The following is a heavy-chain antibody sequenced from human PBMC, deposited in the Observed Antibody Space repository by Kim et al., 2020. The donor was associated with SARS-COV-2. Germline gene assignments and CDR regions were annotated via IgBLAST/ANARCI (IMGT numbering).Heavy chain of an antibody. CDR3: GSYRTLIEGAGYGMDV. CDR2: IYLGDSNT. D-gene: IGHD3-22*01. V-gene: IGHV5-51*01. CDR1: GYSFTNNW. J-gene: IGHJ6*02. Sequence: GESLKISCKGSGYSFTNNWIGWVRQVPGKGLEWMGIIYLGDSNTQYSPSFQGQVTFSADKSINTAYLQWSSLKASDTAMYYCGSYRTLIEGAGYGMDVWGQGTTVTVSS.